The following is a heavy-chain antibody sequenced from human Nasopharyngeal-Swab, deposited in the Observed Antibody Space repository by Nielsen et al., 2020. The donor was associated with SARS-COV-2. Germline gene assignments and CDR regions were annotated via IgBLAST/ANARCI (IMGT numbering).Heavy chain of an antibody. CDR2: INHSGST. CDR3: ARSNKYYDFWSGYYSGGYFDY. CDR1: GGSFSGYY. J-gene: IGHJ4*02. D-gene: IGHD3-3*01. Sequence: SETLSLTCAVYGGSFSGYYWSWILQPPGKGLEWIGEINHSGSTNYNPSLKSRVTISVDTSKNQFSLKLSSVTAADTAVYYCARSNKYYDFWSGYYSGGYFDYWGQGTLVTVSS. V-gene: IGHV4-34*01.